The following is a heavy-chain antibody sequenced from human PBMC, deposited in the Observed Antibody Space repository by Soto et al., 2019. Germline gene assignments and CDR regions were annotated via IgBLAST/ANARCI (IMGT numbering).Heavy chain of an antibody. J-gene: IGHJ4*02. V-gene: IGHV4-30-2*01. CDR1: GGSISSGGYS. CDR2: VYHTGST. CDR3: AREYYDSTGYYRFFEY. D-gene: IGHD3-22*01. Sequence: SETLSLTCAVSGGSISSGGYSWSWIRQPPGKGLEWVGSVYHTGSTFYNPSLKSRVTISVDRSKSQFSLNLSSVTAADTAVYYCAREYYDSTGYYRFFEYWGQGTLVTVS.